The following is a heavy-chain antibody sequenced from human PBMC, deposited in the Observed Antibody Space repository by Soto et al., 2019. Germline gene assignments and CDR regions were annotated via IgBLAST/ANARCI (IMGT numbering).Heavy chain of an antibody. CDR1: GLTFSSYA. D-gene: IGHD3-3*01. Sequence: GGYLRLACAASGLTFSSYAMSWVRQAPGKGLEWVSAISGSGGSTYYADSVKGRFTISRDNSKNTLYLQMNSLRAEDTAVYYCATTLGDNPESFCRHLDSWGQGTLVTVSS. J-gene: IGHJ4*02. CDR3: ATTLGDNPESFCRHLDS. V-gene: IGHV3-23*01. CDR2: ISGSGGST.